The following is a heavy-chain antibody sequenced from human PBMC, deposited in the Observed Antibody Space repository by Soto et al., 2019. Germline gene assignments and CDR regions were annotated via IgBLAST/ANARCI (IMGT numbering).Heavy chain of an antibody. CDR3: ARGPGIFGVVPEVNWFDP. V-gene: IGHV3-9*01. Sequence: HPGGSLRLSCAASGFTFDDYAMHWVRQAPGKGLEWVSGISWNSGSIGYADSVKGRFTISRDNAKNSLYLQMNSLRAEDTAVYYCARGPGIFGVVPEVNWFDPWGQGTLVTVSS. D-gene: IGHD3-3*01. CDR2: ISWNSGSI. CDR1: GFTFDDYA. J-gene: IGHJ5*02.